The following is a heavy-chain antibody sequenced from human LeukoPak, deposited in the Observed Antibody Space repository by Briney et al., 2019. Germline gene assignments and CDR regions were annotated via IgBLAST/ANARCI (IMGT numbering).Heavy chain of an antibody. CDR3: AKDYGGNHWFDY. Sequence: PGGSLRLSCAASGFTFDGYAMHWVRQAPGKGLEWVSGISWDSGAIGYADSVKGRSTISRDNAKNSLYLQMDSLRAEDTALYYCAKDYGGNHWFDYWGQGTLVTVSS. J-gene: IGHJ4*02. CDR2: ISWDSGAI. V-gene: IGHV3-9*01. CDR1: GFTFDGYA. D-gene: IGHD4-23*01.